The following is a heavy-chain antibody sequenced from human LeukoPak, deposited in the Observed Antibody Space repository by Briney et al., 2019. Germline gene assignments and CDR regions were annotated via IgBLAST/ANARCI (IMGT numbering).Heavy chain of an antibody. J-gene: IGHJ5*02. D-gene: IGHD3-3*01. Sequence: GASVKVSCKASGYTFTSYDINWVRQATGQGLEWMGWMNPNSGNTGYAQKFQGRVTMTRNTSISTAYMELSSLRSEDTAVYYCARVQAPRITIFGVVIRSAWFDPWGQGTLVTVSS. CDR3: ARVQAPRITIFGVVIRSAWFDP. CDR2: MNPNSGNT. CDR1: GYTFTSYD. V-gene: IGHV1-8*01.